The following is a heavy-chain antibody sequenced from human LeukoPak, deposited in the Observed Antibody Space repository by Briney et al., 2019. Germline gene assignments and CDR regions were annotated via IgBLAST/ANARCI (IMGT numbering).Heavy chain of an antibody. CDR2: IRSNGGST. CDR3: ARGRYNWNFDY. CDR1: GFTFSSYA. V-gene: IGHV3-64*01. D-gene: IGHD1-1*01. Sequence: GGSLRLSCAASGFTFSSYAMPWVRQAPGKGLEYVSGIRSNGGSTYYANSVKGRFTISRDNSKNTLYLQMGSLRAEDMAVYYCARGRYNWNFDYWGQGSLVTVSS. J-gene: IGHJ4*02.